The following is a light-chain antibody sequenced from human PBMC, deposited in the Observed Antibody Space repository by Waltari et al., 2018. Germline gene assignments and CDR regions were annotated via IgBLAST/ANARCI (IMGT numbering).Light chain of an antibody. CDR3: QYYDSSPLWT. V-gene: IGKV3-20*01. Sequence: EIVLTQSPGTLSLSPGERATLSCRASQSIDSTYLAWYQQKPGQPPRLLIYGASNRATGISDRFSGTVSGTDFTLTSSRLDPEDFAVYYCQYYDSSPLWTFGQGTKVEIK. J-gene: IGKJ1*01. CDR2: GAS. CDR1: QSIDSTY.